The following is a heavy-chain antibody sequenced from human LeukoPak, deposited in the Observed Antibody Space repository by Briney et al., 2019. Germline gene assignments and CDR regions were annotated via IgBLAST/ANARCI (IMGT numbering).Heavy chain of an antibody. J-gene: IGHJ4*02. V-gene: IGHV4-34*01. CDR2: INHSGST. D-gene: IGHD3-3*01. CDR1: GGSLSGYY. CDR3: AREGYDYDYWSGYYRRFDY. Sequence: SETLSLTCAVYGGSLSGYYWSWIRQPPGKGLEWVGEINHSGSTNYNPSLTGRVTISVDTSKNQFSLKLSTVTAAHTAVYYCAREGYDYDYWSGYYRRFDYWGQGTLVTVSS.